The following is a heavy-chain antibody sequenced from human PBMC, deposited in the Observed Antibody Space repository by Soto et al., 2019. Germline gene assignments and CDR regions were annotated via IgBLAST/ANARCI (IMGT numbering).Heavy chain of an antibody. J-gene: IGHJ6*02. D-gene: IGHD4-17*01. CDR3: ARDTNGDYERGNGMDV. CDR1: GGSISSGGYY. CDR2: IYYSGST. V-gene: IGHV4-31*03. Sequence: QVQLQESGPGLVKPSQTLSLTCTVSGGSISSGGYYWSWIRQHPGKGLEWIGYIYYSGSTYYNPSFKGRVTISVDTSKNQFSLKLSSVTAADTAVYYCARDTNGDYERGNGMDVWGQGTTVTVSS.